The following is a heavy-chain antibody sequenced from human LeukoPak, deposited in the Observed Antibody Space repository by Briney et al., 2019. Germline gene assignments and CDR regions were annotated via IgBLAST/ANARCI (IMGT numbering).Heavy chain of an antibody. CDR2: ISGSGGST. Sequence: GGSLRLSCAASGFTFSSYAMSWVRQAPGKGLEWVSAISGSGGSTYYANSVKGRFTISRDNSKNTLYLQMNSLRAEHTAVYYCAKFGVEVAVAGDLDYWGQGTLVTVSS. D-gene: IGHD6-19*01. CDR3: AKFGVEVAVAGDLDY. J-gene: IGHJ4*02. CDR1: GFTFSSYA. V-gene: IGHV3-23*01.